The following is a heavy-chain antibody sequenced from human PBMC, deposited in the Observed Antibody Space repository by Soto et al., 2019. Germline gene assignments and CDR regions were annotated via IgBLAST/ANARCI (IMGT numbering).Heavy chain of an antibody. CDR3: ARAGYCSGGSCFSLANDY. V-gene: IGHV4-61*01. D-gene: IGHD2-15*01. J-gene: IGHJ4*02. Sequence: SETLSLTCTVSGGSVSSGSYYWSWIRQPPGKGLEWIGYIYYSGSTNYNPSLKSRVTISVDTSKNQFSLKLSSVTAADTAVYYCARAGYCSGGSCFSLANDYWGQGTLVTVSS. CDR1: GGSVSSGSYY. CDR2: IYYSGST.